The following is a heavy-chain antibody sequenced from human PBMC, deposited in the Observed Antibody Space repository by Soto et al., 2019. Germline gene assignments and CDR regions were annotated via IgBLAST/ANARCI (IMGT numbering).Heavy chain of an antibody. CDR1: GFTFSSYA. CDR3: AKGGTMIVVVNHYFDY. CDR2: ISGSGGST. Sequence: EVQLLESGGGLVQPGGSLRLSCAASGFTFSSYAMSWVRQAPGKGLEWVSAISGSGGSTYYADSVKGRFTISRDNSKNTLYLQMNSLTAEDTAVYYCAKGGTMIVVVNHYFDYWGQGTLVTVSS. V-gene: IGHV3-23*01. J-gene: IGHJ4*02. D-gene: IGHD3-22*01.